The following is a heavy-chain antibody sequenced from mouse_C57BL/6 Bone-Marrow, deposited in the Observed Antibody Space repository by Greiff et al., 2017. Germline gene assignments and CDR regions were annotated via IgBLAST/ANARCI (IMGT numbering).Heavy chain of an antibody. CDR2: SRNKANDYTT. J-gene: IGHJ1*03. CDR3: ARDYYGSSYWYFDV. Sequence: EVQLVESGGGLVQSGRSLRLSCATSGFTFSDFYMEWVRQAPGKGLGWIAASRNKANDYTTEYSASVKGRFIVSRDTSQSILYLQMNALRAEDTAIYYCARDYYGSSYWYFDVWGTGTTVTVSS. D-gene: IGHD1-1*01. V-gene: IGHV7-1*01. CDR1: GFTFSDFY.